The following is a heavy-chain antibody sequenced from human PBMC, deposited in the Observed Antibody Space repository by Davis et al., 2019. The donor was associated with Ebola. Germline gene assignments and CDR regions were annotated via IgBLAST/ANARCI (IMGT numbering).Heavy chain of an antibody. Sequence: AASVKVSCKASGYTFTSYGISWVRQAPGQGLEWMGWISAYNGNTNYAQKLQGRVTMTTDTSTSTAYMELRSLRSDDTAVYYCARGIVVVPAAHAGWFDPWGQGTQVTVSS. CDR2: ISAYNGNT. CDR1: GYTFTSYG. CDR3: ARGIVVVPAAHAGWFDP. J-gene: IGHJ5*02. V-gene: IGHV1-18*01. D-gene: IGHD2-2*01.